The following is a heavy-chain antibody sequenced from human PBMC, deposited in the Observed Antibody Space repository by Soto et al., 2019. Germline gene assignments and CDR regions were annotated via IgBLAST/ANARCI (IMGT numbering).Heavy chain of an antibody. CDR2: INGYNGNT. V-gene: IGHV1-18*01. Sequence: QVQLVQSGAEVKKPGASVKVSCKASGYTFTTYRISWVRQAPGQGLEWMGWINGYNGNTNYAQKLQGRVTMTTDTSTSTAYMELRSLRSDDTAVYYCARDPVAGTYFDYWGQVTLVTVSS. CDR3: ARDPVAGTYFDY. D-gene: IGHD6-19*01. J-gene: IGHJ4*02. CDR1: GYTFTTYR.